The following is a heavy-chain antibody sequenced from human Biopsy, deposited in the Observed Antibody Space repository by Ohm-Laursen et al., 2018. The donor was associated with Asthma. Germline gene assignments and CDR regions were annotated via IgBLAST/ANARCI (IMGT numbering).Heavy chain of an antibody. CDR2: VIPLLDTG. D-gene: IGHD4-17*01. CDR3: ARDYDGDYVQRHLPLAY. J-gene: IGHJ4*02. Sequence: ASVKVSCKAPGGTFSNFAISWVRQAPGQGLEWMGGVIPLLDTGDYAQKFQGRVTITADESTSTCYMELRSLTSEDTAVYFCARDYDGDYVQRHLPLAYWGQGTLVTVSS. CDR1: GGTFSNFA. V-gene: IGHV1-69*13.